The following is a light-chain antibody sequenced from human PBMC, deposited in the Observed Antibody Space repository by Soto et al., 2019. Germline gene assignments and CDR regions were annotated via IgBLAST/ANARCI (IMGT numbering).Light chain of an antibody. V-gene: IGLV2-14*01. CDR1: SSDVGGHKY. CDR3: NSYTSSSTWV. Sequence: QSVLTQPASVSGSPGQSITISCTGTSSDVGGHKYVSWYQQHPGKAPKLMIYEVSRRPSGVSHRFSGSKSGNTASLTISGLQAEDEADYYCNSYTSSSTWVFGGVTKLTVL. J-gene: IGLJ3*02. CDR2: EVS.